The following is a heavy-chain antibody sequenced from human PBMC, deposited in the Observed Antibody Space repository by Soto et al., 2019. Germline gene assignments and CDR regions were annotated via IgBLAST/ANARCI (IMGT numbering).Heavy chain of an antibody. D-gene: IGHD6-13*01. CDR1: GGTFSSYA. CDR2: IIPIFGTA. J-gene: IGHJ4*02. Sequence: SVKVSCKASGGTFSSYAISWVRQAPGQGLEWMGGIIPIFGTANYAQKFQGRVTITADESTSTAYMELSSLRSEDTAVYYCARDGYSSSWAPRYWGQGTLGTVSS. CDR3: ARDGYSSSWAPRY. V-gene: IGHV1-69*13.